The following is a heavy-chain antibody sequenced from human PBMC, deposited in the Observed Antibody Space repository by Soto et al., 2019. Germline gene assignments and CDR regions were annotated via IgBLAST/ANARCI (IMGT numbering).Heavy chain of an antibody. D-gene: IGHD5-18*01. CDR3: ARGYSYDEFDY. CDR2: IWYDGSNK. V-gene: IGHV3-33*01. Sequence: GGSLRLSCAASGFTFSSYGMHWVRQAPGKGLEWVAVIWYDGSNKYYADSVKGRFTISRDNSKNTLYLQMNSLRAEDTAVYYCARGYSYDEFDYWGQGTLVTVSS. J-gene: IGHJ4*02. CDR1: GFTFSSYG.